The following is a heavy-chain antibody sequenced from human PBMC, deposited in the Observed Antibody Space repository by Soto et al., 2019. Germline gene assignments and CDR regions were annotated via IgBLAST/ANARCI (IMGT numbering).Heavy chain of an antibody. D-gene: IGHD1-1*01. CDR2: MNPNTGNS. Sequence: ASVKVSCKASGYTFTSYDIYWVRQATGQGLGWMGWMNPNTGNSGYAQKFQGRVTMTSDTSISTAHMELSSLRSEDTAVYYCARRAETNGWNGFGADKYYFDFWGQGTLVTVSS. V-gene: IGHV1-8*01. CDR3: ARRAETNGWNGFGADKYYFDF. J-gene: IGHJ4*02. CDR1: GYTFTSYD.